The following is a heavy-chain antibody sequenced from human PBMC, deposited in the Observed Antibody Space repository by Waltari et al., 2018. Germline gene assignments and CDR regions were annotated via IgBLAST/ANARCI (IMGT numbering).Heavy chain of an antibody. J-gene: IGHJ3*02. CDR3: ARDRGYSSSWYRGYDAFDI. Sequence: EVQLVESGGGLVQPGGSLRLSCAASGFTFSSYWMSWVRQAPGKGLEWVANIKQDGSEKYYVDSVKGRFTISRDNAKNSLYLQMNSLRAEDTAVYYCARDRGYSSSWYRGYDAFDIWGQGTMVTVSS. V-gene: IGHV3-7*01. D-gene: IGHD6-13*01. CDR2: IKQDGSEK. CDR1: GFTFSSYW.